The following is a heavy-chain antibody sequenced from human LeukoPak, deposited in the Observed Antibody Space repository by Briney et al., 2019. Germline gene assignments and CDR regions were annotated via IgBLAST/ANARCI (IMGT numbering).Heavy chain of an antibody. CDR2: ISWNSGSI. D-gene: IGHD5-18*01. V-gene: IGHV3-9*01. J-gene: IGHJ4*02. CDR3: ARDGYSYGSPDY. Sequence: GGSLRLSCAASGFTFDDYAMHWVRQAPGKGLEWVSGISWNSGSIGYADSVKGRFTISRDNAKNSLYLQMNSLRAEDTAVYYCARDGYSYGSPDYWGQGTLVTVSS. CDR1: GFTFDDYA.